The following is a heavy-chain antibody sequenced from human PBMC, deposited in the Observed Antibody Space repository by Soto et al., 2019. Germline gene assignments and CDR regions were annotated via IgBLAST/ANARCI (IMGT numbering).Heavy chain of an antibody. D-gene: IGHD6-13*01. CDR2: MSFDGSSK. CDR1: GFTFSNYG. Sequence: QVQLVESGGGVVQPGRSLRLSCVASGFTFSNYGMHWVRQAPGRGLEWEAVMSFDGSSKYYVDSVKGRFTISTDNPKNTLYLQMNSLRAEDTAVYYCAKEWGKYSSTFYGVDYWGQGILVTVSS. CDR3: AKEWGKYSSTFYGVDY. J-gene: IGHJ4*02. V-gene: IGHV3-30*18.